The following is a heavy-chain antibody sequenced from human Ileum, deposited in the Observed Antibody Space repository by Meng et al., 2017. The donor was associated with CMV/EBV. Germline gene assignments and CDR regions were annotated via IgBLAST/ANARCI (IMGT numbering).Heavy chain of an antibody. CDR3: ARSRREDWFDP. V-gene: IGHV4-39*07. J-gene: IGHJ5*02. CDR2: IYYSGTT. D-gene: IGHD1-26*01. CDR1: RRSLTTTTYI. Sequence: ESGPGLGRLSQSPSLSCTVSRRSLTTTTYIWGWLRQPPGKGLDWIASIYYSGTTYYNPSLKSRVTISVDTSKNQFSLKVYSETAAATALYYCARSRREDWFDPWGQGTLVTVSS.